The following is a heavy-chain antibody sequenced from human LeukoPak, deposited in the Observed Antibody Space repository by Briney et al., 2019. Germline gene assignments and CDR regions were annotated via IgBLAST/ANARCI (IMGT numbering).Heavy chain of an antibody. CDR2: IWCDGSNK. D-gene: IGHD5-24*01. Sequence: GGSLRLSCAASGFTFSSYGMHWVRQAPGKGLEWVAVIWCDGSNKYYADSVKGRFTISRDNSKNTLYLQMNSLRAEDTAVYYCAREKKGLQYYYYYGMDVWGQGTTVTVSS. V-gene: IGHV3-33*01. CDR3: AREKKGLQYYYYYGMDV. CDR1: GFTFSSYG. J-gene: IGHJ6*02.